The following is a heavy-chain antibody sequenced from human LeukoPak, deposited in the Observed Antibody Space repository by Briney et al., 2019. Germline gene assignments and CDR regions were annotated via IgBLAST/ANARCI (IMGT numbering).Heavy chain of an antibody. Sequence: GGSLRLSCAASGFTFSTHDVNWVRQAPGKGLEWVSSISDTDDSTYDADSVKGRFTISRDNSKNTLFLQMNSLRAEDTAVYYCAKQEDYIWGNYRYSSFDYWGQGTLVTVSS. J-gene: IGHJ4*02. CDR1: GFTFSTHD. D-gene: IGHD3-16*02. V-gene: IGHV3-23*01. CDR2: ISDTDDST. CDR3: AKQEDYIWGNYRYSSFDY.